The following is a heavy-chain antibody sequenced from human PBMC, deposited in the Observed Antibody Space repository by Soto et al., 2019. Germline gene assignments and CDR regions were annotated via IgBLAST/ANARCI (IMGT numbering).Heavy chain of an antibody. CDR3: VKEGNGWYSRGSFDF. Sequence: GASVKVSCKASGYMFTYYHVHWVRQAPGQGLEWMGIINPNGGDTRYAQKFQGRVTMTRDTSTSTVYMEVSSLRSEDTAIYFCVKEGNGWYSRGSFDFWGRGTLVTVSS. D-gene: IGHD6-19*01. CDR1: GYMFTYYH. V-gene: IGHV1-46*01. CDR2: INPNGGDT. J-gene: IGHJ3*01.